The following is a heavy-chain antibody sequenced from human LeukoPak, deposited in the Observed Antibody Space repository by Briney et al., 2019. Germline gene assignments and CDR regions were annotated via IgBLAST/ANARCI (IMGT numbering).Heavy chain of an antibody. D-gene: IGHD3-10*01. J-gene: IGHJ4*02. CDR1: GFTFSNYE. V-gene: IGHV3-48*03. CDR3: AKGRYYPKDFFDY. Sequence: PGGSLRPSCAASGFTFSNYEMNWVRQAPGKGLEWISYISSSGSTIYYADSVKGRFTISRDNAKNSLYLQMNSLRAEDTAVYYCAKGRYYPKDFFDYWGQGTLVTVSS. CDR2: ISSSGSTI.